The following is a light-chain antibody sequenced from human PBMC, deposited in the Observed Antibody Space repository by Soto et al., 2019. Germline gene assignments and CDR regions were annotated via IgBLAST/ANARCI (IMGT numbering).Light chain of an antibody. CDR2: AAS. V-gene: IGKV1-17*01. J-gene: IGKJ1*01. CDR3: QQLNSYPWT. CDR1: QSISNH. Sequence: FQVTQARSSLSACVEYRFIITCRAGQSISNHLNWYQQKPGKAPKLLIFAASSLQSGVPSRFSGSGSGTDFTLTISSLPPEDFETYYCQQLNSYPWTFGEGTKVDIK.